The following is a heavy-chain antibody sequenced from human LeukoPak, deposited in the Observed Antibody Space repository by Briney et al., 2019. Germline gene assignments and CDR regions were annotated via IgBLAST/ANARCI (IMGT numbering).Heavy chain of an antibody. Sequence: SQTLSLTCAISGDSVSSNSAAWNWIRQSPSRGLEWLGRTYYRSKWYNDYAVSVKSRITINPDTSKNQFSLKLSSVTAADTAVYYCAEQYYYGSGSLTTTGWFDPWGQGTLVTVSS. CDR2: TYYRSKWYN. D-gene: IGHD3-10*01. CDR3: AEQYYYGSGSLTTTGWFDP. V-gene: IGHV6-1*01. J-gene: IGHJ5*02. CDR1: GDSVSSNSAA.